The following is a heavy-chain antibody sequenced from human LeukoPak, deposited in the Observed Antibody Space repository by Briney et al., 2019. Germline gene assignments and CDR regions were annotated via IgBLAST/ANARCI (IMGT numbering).Heavy chain of an antibody. CDR1: GGFNTHYY. J-gene: IGHJ6*02. CDR2: IYHSGST. D-gene: IGHD2-15*01. Sequence: SETLSLTCSVSGGFNTHYYWTWIRQPPGKGLELIGYIYHSGSTNYNPSLNSRVTISVDTSKNHFSLKLSSVTAADTAVYYCARGPVVVAATPYYYYGMDVWGQGTTVTVSS. V-gene: IGHV4-59*12. CDR3: ARGPVVVAATPYYYYGMDV.